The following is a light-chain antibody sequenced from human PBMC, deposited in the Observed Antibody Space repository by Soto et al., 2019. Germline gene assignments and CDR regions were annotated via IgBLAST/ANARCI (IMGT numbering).Light chain of an antibody. V-gene: IGLV1-47*01. CDR2: RSN. J-gene: IGLJ2*01. Sequence: QLVLAQPPSASGTPGQRVTISCSGSSSNIGSNYVYWYQQLPGTAPKLLIYRSNQRPSGVPDRFSASKSGTSASLAISGLRSEDEADYYCAAWDDSLSGVVFGGGTKLTVL. CDR3: AAWDDSLSGVV. CDR1: SSNIGSNY.